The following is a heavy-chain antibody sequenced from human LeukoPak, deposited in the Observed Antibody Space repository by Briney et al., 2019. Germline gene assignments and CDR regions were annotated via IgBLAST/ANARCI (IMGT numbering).Heavy chain of an antibody. J-gene: IGHJ5*02. CDR2: VYYTGTT. D-gene: IGHD4-17*01. CDR3: AREPSVTTVTTGS. V-gene: IGHV4-59*12. Sequence: NPGGSLRLSCVASGFSISDYILNWVRQPPGKGLEWLGNVYYTGTTYYNPSLESRVTISVDTSNNQSSLRLSSVTAADTAIYYCAREPSVTTVTTGSWGQGTLVIVSS. CDR1: GFSISDYI.